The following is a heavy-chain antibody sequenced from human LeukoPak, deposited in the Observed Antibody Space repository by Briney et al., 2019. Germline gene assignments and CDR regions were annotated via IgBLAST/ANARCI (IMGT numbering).Heavy chain of an antibody. CDR3: ASGAARRPFDY. J-gene: IGHJ4*02. D-gene: IGHD6-6*01. CDR1: GGSISSYY. Sequence: SETLSLTCTVSGGSISSYYWSWIRQPAGKGLEWIGRIYTSGSTNYNPSLKSRVTISVDTSKNQFSLKLSSVTAADTAVYYCASGAARRPFDYWGQGTLVTVSS. CDR2: IYTSGST. V-gene: IGHV4-4*07.